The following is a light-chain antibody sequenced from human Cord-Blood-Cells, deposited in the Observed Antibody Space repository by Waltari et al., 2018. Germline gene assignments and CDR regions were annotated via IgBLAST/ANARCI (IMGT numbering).Light chain of an antibody. CDR1: RGDVGGYNY. CDR3: SSYTSSSTWV. J-gene: IGLJ3*02. V-gene: IGLV2-14*01. CDR2: DVS. Sequence: QSALTQPASVSGSPGQSITISCTGTRGDVGGYNYVPWYQQHPGKAPKLMIYDVSNRPSGVSNRFSGSKSGNTASLTISGLQAEDEADYYCSSYTSSSTWVFGGGTKLTVL.